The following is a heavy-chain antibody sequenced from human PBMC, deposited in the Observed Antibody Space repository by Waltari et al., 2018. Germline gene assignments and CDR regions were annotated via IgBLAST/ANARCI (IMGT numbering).Heavy chain of an antibody. Sequence: QVQLQESGPGLVKPSETLSLTCTVSGGSISSYYWSWIRQPPGKGLEWIGYIYYSGSTNHNPALKSRVTISVDTSKNQFSLKLSSVTAADTAVYYCARVGGTSYYFDYWGQGTLVTVSS. CDR1: GGSISSYY. J-gene: IGHJ4*02. CDR3: ARVGGTSYYFDY. V-gene: IGHV4-59*01. D-gene: IGHD1-26*01. CDR2: IYYSGST.